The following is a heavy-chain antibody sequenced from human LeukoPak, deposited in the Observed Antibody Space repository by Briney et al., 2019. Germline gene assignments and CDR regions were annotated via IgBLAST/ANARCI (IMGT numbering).Heavy chain of an antibody. V-gene: IGHV3-30*04. CDR1: GFTFSSYA. CDR3: ARVSSSWYFDGYYYYMDV. J-gene: IGHJ6*03. CDR2: ISYDGSNK. Sequence: GRSLRLSCAASGFTFSSYAMHWVRQAPGKGLEWVAVISYDGSNKYYADSVKGRFTISRDNSKNTLYLQMNSLRAEDTAVYYCARVSSSWYFDGYYYYMDVWGKGTTVTVSS. D-gene: IGHD6-13*01.